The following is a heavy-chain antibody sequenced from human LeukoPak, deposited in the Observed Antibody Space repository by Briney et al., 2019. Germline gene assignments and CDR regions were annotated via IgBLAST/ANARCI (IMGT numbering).Heavy chain of an antibody. CDR2: IYATGTT. V-gene: IGHV4-61*02. J-gene: IGHJ4*02. CDR1: LASISGDRSC. D-gene: IGHD3-16*01. Sequence: PSHTLSLPCTLSLASISGDRSCWTWIRRPAGKGLELFGRIYATGTTNYNPSLQSRVTMSVDTSKNQFSLNLRSVTAADTAVYFCARGVQALWGNYGYFDSWGQGTLVTVSS. CDR3: ARGVQALWGNYGYFDS.